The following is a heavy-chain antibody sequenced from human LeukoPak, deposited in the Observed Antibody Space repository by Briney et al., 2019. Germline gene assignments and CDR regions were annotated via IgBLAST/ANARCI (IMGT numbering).Heavy chain of an antibody. Sequence: GGSLRLSCAASGFTFSSYGMHWVRQAPGKGLEWVAFIRYDGSNKYYADSVKGRFTISRDNSKNTLYLQMNSLRAEDTAVYYCAKASFAAAGQGYFDYWGQGTLVTVSS. CDR1: GFTFSSYG. CDR2: IRYDGSNK. J-gene: IGHJ4*02. V-gene: IGHV3-30*02. D-gene: IGHD6-13*01. CDR3: AKASFAAAGQGYFDY.